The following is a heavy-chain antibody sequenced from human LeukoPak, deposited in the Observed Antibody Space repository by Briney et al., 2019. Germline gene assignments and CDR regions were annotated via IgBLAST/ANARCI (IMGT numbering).Heavy chain of an antibody. J-gene: IGHJ4*02. Sequence: SETLSLTCTVSGGSISSYYWSWIRQPAGKGLEWIGRIYTSGSTNYNPSLKSRVTISVDKSKNQFSLKLSSVTAADTAVYYCARSGYCSSTSRYAVDYFDYWGQGTLVTVSS. CDR1: GGSISSYY. D-gene: IGHD2-2*01. CDR3: ARSGYCSSTSRYAVDYFDY. V-gene: IGHV4-4*07. CDR2: IYTSGST.